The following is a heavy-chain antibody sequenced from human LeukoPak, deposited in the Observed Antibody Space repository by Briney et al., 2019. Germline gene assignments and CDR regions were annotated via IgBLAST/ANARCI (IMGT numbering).Heavy chain of an antibody. CDR2: INHSGST. J-gene: IGHJ6*02. Sequence: SETLSLTCTVSGGSISSGGYYWSWIRQPPGKGLEWIGEINHSGSTNYNPSLKSRVTISVDTSKNQFSLKLSSVTAADTAVYYCARVITGIARGMDVWGQGTTVTVSS. CDR3: ARVITGIARGMDV. D-gene: IGHD1-20*01. CDR1: GGSISSGGYY. V-gene: IGHV4-39*07.